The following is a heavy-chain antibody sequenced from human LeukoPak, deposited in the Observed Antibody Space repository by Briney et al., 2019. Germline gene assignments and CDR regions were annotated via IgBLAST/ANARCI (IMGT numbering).Heavy chain of an antibody. D-gene: IGHD1-26*01. Sequence: PGGSLRLSCAASGFTFSSYWMNWVRQAPGKGLEWVTSISSSSSYIYYADSVKGRFTISRDNAKNSLYLQMNSLRAEDTAVYYCARGSGSYYLSWGQGTLVTVSS. V-gene: IGHV3-21*01. CDR3: ARGSGSYYLS. CDR2: ISSSSSYI. J-gene: IGHJ5*02. CDR1: GFTFSSYW.